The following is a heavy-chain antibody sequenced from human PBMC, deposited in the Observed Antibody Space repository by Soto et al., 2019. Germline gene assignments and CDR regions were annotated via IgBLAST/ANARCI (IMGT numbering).Heavy chain of an antibody. Sequence: QVQLVQSGAEVKKPGSSVKVSCKASGGTFSSYAISWVRQAPGQGLEWMGGIIPIFGTANYAQKFQGRVTITADESXXPXYXVLSSLRSEDTAVYYCARDGRFIAAAGSYYYYGMDVWGQGTTVTVSS. CDR3: ARDGRFIAAAGSYYYYGMDV. CDR2: IIPIFGTA. CDR1: GGTFSSYA. D-gene: IGHD6-13*01. J-gene: IGHJ6*02. V-gene: IGHV1-69*12.